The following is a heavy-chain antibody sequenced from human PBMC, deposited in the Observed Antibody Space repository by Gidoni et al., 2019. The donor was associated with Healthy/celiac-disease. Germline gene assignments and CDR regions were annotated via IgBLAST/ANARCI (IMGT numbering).Heavy chain of an antibody. CDR3: AREDSSGYYENHYFDY. D-gene: IGHD3-22*01. V-gene: IGHV4-59*01. Sequence: QVQLQESGPGLVKPSETLSLTCTVSGGSISSYYWSWIRQPPGKGLEWIGYIYYSVRTNYNPSLKSRVTISVDTSKNQFSLKLSSVTAADTAVYYCAREDSSGYYENHYFDYWGQGTLVTVSS. CDR1: GGSISSYY. CDR2: IYYSVRT. J-gene: IGHJ4*02.